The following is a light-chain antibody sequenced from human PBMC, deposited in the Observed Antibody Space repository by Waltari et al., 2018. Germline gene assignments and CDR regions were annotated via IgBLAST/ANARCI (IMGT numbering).Light chain of an antibody. CDR2: GTS. V-gene: IGKV3-15*01. CDR1: HSVSSN. J-gene: IGKJ4*01. CDR3: QQYNKWPPT. Sequence: EIVMKQSPAILSVSRGERATLSCSASHSVSSNLSWYQHKPGQAPRFLIHGTSTRATGIPDRFSGSGSATEFTLTISRLQSEDFAVYYCQQYNKWPPTFGGGTKVEIK.